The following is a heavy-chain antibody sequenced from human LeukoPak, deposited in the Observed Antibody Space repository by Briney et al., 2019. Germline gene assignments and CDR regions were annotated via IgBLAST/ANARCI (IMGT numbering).Heavy chain of an antibody. Sequence: ASVKVSCKASGYTFTSYDINWVRQATGQGLEWMGWMNPNSGNTGYAQKFQGRVTITRNTSISTAYMELSSLRSEDTAVYYCAISLGVPAATAFDIWGQGTMVTVSS. J-gene: IGHJ3*02. D-gene: IGHD2-2*01. V-gene: IGHV1-8*03. CDR3: AISLGVPAATAFDI. CDR1: GYTFTSYD. CDR2: MNPNSGNT.